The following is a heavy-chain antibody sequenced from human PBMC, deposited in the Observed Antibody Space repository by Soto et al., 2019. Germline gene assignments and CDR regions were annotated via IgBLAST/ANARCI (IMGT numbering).Heavy chain of an antibody. V-gene: IGHV1-18*04. CDR1: CYTFTSYG. CDR3: ALALGCSSTSCYTAYYYGIDV. CDR2: IIAYNGNT. D-gene: IGHD2-2*02. Sequence: ASVKVSWSASCYTFTSYGISWVRQAPEQGLEWMGWIIAYNGNTNYAQKLQGRVTMTTDTATSTAYMEPTSLRSDDTDVYYCALALGCSSTSCYTAYYYGIDVWGQGTTVTVSS. J-gene: IGHJ6*02.